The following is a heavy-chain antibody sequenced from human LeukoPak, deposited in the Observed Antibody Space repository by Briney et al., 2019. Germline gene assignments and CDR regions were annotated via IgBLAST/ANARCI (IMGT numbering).Heavy chain of an antibody. CDR2: IYSGGST. CDR3: ARFTPRYFDWLPQDDY. CDR1: GFTVSSNY. Sequence: GGSLRLSCAASGFTVSSNYMSWVRQAPGKGLEWVSVIYSGGSTYYADSVKGRFTISRDNSKNTLYLQMYSLRAEDTAVYYCARFTPRYFDWLPQDDYWGQGTLVTVSS. D-gene: IGHD3-9*01. V-gene: IGHV3-66*01. J-gene: IGHJ4*02.